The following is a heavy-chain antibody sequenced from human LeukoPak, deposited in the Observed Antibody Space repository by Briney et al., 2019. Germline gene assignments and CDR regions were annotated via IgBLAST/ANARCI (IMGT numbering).Heavy chain of an antibody. Sequence: SETLSLTCAVYGGSFSGYYWSWIRQPPGKGLEWIGEINHSGSTNYNPSLKSRVTISVDTSKNHFSLKLSSVTAADTAVYYCARGVSSGLGTGSRAFDIWGQGTMVTVSS. CDR1: GGSFSGYY. D-gene: IGHD6-19*01. CDR2: INHSGST. V-gene: IGHV4-34*01. J-gene: IGHJ3*02. CDR3: ARGVSSGLGTGSRAFDI.